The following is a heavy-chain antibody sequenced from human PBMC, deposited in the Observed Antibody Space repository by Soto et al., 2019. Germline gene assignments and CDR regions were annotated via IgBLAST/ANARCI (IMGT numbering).Heavy chain of an antibody. J-gene: IGHJ6*02. CDR2: ISSYGSDT. Sequence: PGGSLRLSCAASGFTLSRYWMHWVRQAPGNGLVWVSRISSYGSDTHYADSVKGRFTISRDNAKNTVYLQMNSLRAEDTAVYYCASNYAYAEGYYWYGIDVWGQGTTVTVSS. D-gene: IGHD3-16*01. CDR1: GFTLSRYW. CDR3: ASNYAYAEGYYWYGIDV. V-gene: IGHV3-74*01.